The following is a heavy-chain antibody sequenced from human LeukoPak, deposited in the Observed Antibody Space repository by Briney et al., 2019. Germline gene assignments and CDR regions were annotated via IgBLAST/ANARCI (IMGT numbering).Heavy chain of an antibody. D-gene: IGHD3-9*01. CDR1: GYTFTSYG. CDR2: ISAYNGNT. Sequence: ASVKVSCKASGYTFTSYGISWVRQAPGQGLEWMGWISAYNGNTNYAQKLQGRVTMTTDTSTSTAYMELRSLRSDDTAVYYRARDRPSLYYDILTGFDYWGRGTLVTVSS. CDR3: ARDRPSLYYDILTGFDY. V-gene: IGHV1-18*01. J-gene: IGHJ4*02.